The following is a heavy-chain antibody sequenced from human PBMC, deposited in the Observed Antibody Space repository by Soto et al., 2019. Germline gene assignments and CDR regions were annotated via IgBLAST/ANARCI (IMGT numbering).Heavy chain of an antibody. CDR2: IGTAGDT. CDR1: GFTFSSYD. Sequence: EVQLVESGGGLVQPGGSLRLSCAASGFTFSSYDMHWVRQATGKGLEWVSAIGTAGDTYYPGSVKGRFTISRENAKNSLYLQMNSLRAGDTAVYYCARARRGNTMVRGYGMDVWGQETTVTVSS. CDR3: ARARRGNTMVRGYGMDV. J-gene: IGHJ6*02. V-gene: IGHV3-13*01. D-gene: IGHD3-10*01.